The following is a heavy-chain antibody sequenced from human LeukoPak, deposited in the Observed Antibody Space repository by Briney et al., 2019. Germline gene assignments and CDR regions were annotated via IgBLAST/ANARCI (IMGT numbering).Heavy chain of an antibody. CDR1: GYTFTCYY. J-gene: IGHJ5*02. CDR2: INPNSGGT. V-gene: IGHV1-2*02. D-gene: IGHD2-21*01. Sequence: ASVKVSCKASGYTFTCYYMHWVRQAPGQGLEWMGWINPNSGGTNYAQKFQGRVTMTRDTSISTAYMELSRLRSDDTAVYYCARDFVDIVVVIANRFDPWGQGTLVTVSS. CDR3: ARDFVDIVVVIANRFDP.